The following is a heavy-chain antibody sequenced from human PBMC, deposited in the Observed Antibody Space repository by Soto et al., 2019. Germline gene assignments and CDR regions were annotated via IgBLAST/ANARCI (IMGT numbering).Heavy chain of an antibody. CDR1: GGSISSNY. CDR2: IYHSGST. V-gene: IGHV4-59*01. Sequence: SETLSLTCTVSGGSISSNYGTWIRQPPGKGLEWIGYIYHSGSTNYNPSLLSRVTISIDTSKNQFSLKLTSVTAADTAIYYCVREYYNVLTSYSTFDYWGQGTLVTVSS. J-gene: IGHJ4*02. CDR3: VREYYNVLTSYSTFDY. D-gene: IGHD3-9*01.